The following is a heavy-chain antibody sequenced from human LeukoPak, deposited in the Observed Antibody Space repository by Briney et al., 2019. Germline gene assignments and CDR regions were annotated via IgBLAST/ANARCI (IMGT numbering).Heavy chain of an antibody. CDR2: IYYSGST. V-gene: IGHV4-59*01. D-gene: IGHD3-22*01. Sequence: PSQTLSLTCTVSGGSISSYYWSWIRQPPGKGLEWIGYIYYSGSTNYNPSLKRRVTISVDTSKNQFSLKLSSVTAADTAVYYCAREAEELLPYYYYYYMDVWGKGTTVTVSS. CDR3: AREAEELLPYYYYYYMDV. CDR1: GGSISSYY. J-gene: IGHJ6*03.